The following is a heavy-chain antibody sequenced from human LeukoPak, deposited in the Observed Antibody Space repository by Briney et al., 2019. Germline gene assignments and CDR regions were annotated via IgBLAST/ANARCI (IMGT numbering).Heavy chain of an antibody. CDR1: GFTFSTYW. CDR3: ARKGAMDV. CDR2: MNQDGSEK. V-gene: IGHV3-7*05. J-gene: IGHJ6*02. Sequence: GGSLRLSCAASGFTFSTYWMSWVRQAPGKGLEWVANMNQDGSEKYYVDSVKGQFTISRDNAKNSLYLQMNSLRAEDTAVYYCARKGAMDVWGQGTTVTVSS.